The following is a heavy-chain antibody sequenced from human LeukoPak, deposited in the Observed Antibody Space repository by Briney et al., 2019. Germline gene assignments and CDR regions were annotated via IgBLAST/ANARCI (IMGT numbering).Heavy chain of an antibody. CDR3: ATDQAGSSTSVNWFDP. CDR1: GGTFSSYT. J-gene: IGHJ5*02. CDR2: FDPEDGET. D-gene: IGHD2-2*01. Sequence: ASVKVSCKASGGTFSSYTINWVRQAPGQGLEWMGGFDPEDGETIYAQKFQGRVTMTEDTSTDTAYMELSSLRSEDTAAYYCATDQAGSSTSVNWFDPWGQGTLVTVSS. V-gene: IGHV1-24*01.